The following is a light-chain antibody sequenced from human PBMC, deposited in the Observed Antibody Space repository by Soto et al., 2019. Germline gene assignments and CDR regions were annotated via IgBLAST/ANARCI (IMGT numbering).Light chain of an antibody. CDR2: DVS. CDR1: SSDVGGYNY. J-gene: IGLJ1*01. V-gene: IGLV2-14*03. Sequence: QSVLTQPASVSGSPGQSITISCTVTSSDVGGYNYVSWYQHHPGKAPKLMIYDVSNRPSGVSNRFSGSKSGNTASLIISGLQAEGEADYYCSSYTSSSTLSTYVFGTG. CDR3: SSYTSSSTLSTYV.